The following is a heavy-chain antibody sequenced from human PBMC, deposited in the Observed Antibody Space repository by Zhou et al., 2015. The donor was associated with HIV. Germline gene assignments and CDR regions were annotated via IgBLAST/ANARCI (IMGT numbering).Heavy chain of an antibody. D-gene: IGHD2-15*01. CDR2: IIPIFGTA. J-gene: IGHJ4*02. V-gene: IGHV1-69*01. Sequence: QVQLVQSGAEVKKPGSSVKVSCKASGGTFSSYAISWVRQAPGQGLEWMGGIIPIFGTANYAQKFQGRVTITADESTSTAYMELSSLRSEDTAVYYCARGGYCSGGSCPLRYFDYWGQGTLVTVSS. CDR1: GGTFSSYA. CDR3: ARGGYCSGGSCPLRYFDY.